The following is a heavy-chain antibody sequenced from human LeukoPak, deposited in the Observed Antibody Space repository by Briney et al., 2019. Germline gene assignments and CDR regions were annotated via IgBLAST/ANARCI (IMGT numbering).Heavy chain of an antibody. J-gene: IGHJ4*02. CDR3: ARTYQRGPIYRGSFGY. CDR1: GGTFSSYA. D-gene: IGHD1-26*01. CDR2: IIPIFGTA. V-gene: IGHV1-69*05. Sequence: SVKVSCKASGGTFSSYAISWVRQAPGQGLEWMGGIIPIFGTANYAQKFQGRVTINTEDSKTTAYTKMSSLRSEDTAVYYCARTYQRGPIYRGSFGYWGQGTLVTVSS.